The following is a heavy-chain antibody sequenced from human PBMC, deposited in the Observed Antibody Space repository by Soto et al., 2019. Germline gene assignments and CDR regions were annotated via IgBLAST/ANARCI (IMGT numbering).Heavy chain of an antibody. CDR3: AREGCCSSTNGDVFDI. Sequence: GASVKVSCKTSGYTFSSHVMHWVRQAPGQRLEWMGWINARNGNTKLSQRFQGRVTITRDTSASTAYIELSSLRSEDTAVYYCAREGCCSSTNGDVFDIWGQGTMVTVSS. D-gene: IGHD2-2*01. V-gene: IGHV1-3*01. CDR1: GYTFSSHV. CDR2: INARNGNT. J-gene: IGHJ3*02.